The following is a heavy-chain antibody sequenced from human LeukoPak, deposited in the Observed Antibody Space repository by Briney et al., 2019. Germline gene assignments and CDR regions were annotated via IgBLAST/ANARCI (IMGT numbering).Heavy chain of an antibody. CDR2: IYYSGST. J-gene: IGHJ5*02. D-gene: IGHD6-6*01. Sequence: PSETLSLTCAVSGGSISSGGYSWSWIRQPPGKGLEWIGYIYYSGSTYYNPSLKSRVTISVDTSKNQFSLKLSSVTAADTAVYYCARAGQLQNWFDPWGQGTLVTVSS. CDR1: GGSISSGGYS. CDR3: ARAGQLQNWFDP. V-gene: IGHV4-30-4*07.